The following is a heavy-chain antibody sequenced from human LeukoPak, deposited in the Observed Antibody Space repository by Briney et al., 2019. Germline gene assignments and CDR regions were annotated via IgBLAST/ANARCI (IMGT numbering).Heavy chain of an antibody. J-gene: IGHJ4*02. V-gene: IGHV4-39*01. D-gene: IGHD5-24*01. CDR2: IYYSGSS. CDR1: GGSISRSPYY. CDR3: ARGARAGYNLEPFDY. Sequence: SETLSLTCTVSGGSISRSPYYWGWIRQPPGKGLEWIGSIYYSGSSYYNPSLKSRVTISVDTSKNQFSLKLSSVTAADTAVYYCARGARAGYNLEPFDYWGQGTLVTVSS.